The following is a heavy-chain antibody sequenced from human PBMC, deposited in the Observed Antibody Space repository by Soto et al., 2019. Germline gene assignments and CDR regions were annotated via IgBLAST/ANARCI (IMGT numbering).Heavy chain of an antibody. CDR2: IYATGTT. V-gene: IGHV4-4*07. D-gene: IGHD1-1*01. J-gene: IGHJ5*02. CDR1: GASISGFY. Sequence: NPSETLCITCTFSGASISGFYWSWIRKSAGKGLEWIGLIYATGTTDYNPSLKSRVMMSVDTSKKQFSLKLRSVTAADTAVYYCVRDGTKNLRDWFDPWGQGISVTVSS. CDR3: VRDGTKNLRDWFDP.